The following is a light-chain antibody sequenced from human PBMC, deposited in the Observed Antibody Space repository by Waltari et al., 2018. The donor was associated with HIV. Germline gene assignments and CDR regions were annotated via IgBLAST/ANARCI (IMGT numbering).Light chain of an antibody. CDR3: QARDSGSLI. J-gene: IGLJ2*01. CDR1: KLGIQD. V-gene: IGLV3-1*01. CDR2: EDN. Sequence: SYELTQPPSVAVSPGQTANIPCSGTKLGIQDFFWYQQRPGQSPILVLYEDNKRPSGIPERFSGSNSGNAATLTIADTQTLDEADYYCQARDSGSLIFGGGTKLTVL.